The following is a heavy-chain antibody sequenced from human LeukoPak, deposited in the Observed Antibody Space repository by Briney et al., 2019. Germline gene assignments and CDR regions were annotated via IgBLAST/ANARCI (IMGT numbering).Heavy chain of an antibody. Sequence: PGGSLRLSCAASGFTFSSYAMSWVRQAPGKGLEWVSAISGSSGSTYYADSVKGRFTISRDNSKNTLYLQMNSLRAEDTAVYYCANNRITIFGVVGSGLDYWGQGTLVTVSS. D-gene: IGHD3-3*01. CDR1: GFTFSSYA. J-gene: IGHJ4*02. CDR3: ANNRITIFGVVGSGLDY. V-gene: IGHV3-23*01. CDR2: ISGSSGST.